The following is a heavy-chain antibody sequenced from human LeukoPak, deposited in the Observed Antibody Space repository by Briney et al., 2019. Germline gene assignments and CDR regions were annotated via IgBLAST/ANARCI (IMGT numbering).Heavy chain of an antibody. J-gene: IGHJ4*02. V-gene: IGHV3-7*03. CDR3: AKDPAMIVVDQTFDY. Sequence: PGGSLRLSCAASGFTFSSYWMSWVRQAPGKGLEWVANIKQDGSEKYYVDSVKGRFTISRDNAKNSLYLQTNSLRAEDTAVYYCAKDPAMIVVDQTFDYWGQGTLVTVSS. CDR2: IKQDGSEK. D-gene: IGHD3-22*01. CDR1: GFTFSSYW.